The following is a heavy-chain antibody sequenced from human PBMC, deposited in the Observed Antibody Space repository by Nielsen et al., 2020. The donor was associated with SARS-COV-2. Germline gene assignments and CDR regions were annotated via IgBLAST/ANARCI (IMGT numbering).Heavy chain of an antibody. Sequence: TLSLTRAVYGGSFSGYYWSWIRQPPGKGLEWIGEINHSGSTNYNPSLKRRVTISVDTSKNQFSLKLSSVTAADTAVYYFARGRLRIVVMAGSNGMDVWGQGTTVTVSS. CDR1: GGSFSGYY. V-gene: IGHV4-34*01. J-gene: IGHJ6*02. CDR2: INHSGST. CDR3: ARGRLRIVVMAGSNGMDV. D-gene: IGHD2-21*01.